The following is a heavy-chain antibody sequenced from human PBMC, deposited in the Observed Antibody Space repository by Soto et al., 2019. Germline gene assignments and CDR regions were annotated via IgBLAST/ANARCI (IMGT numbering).Heavy chain of an antibody. D-gene: IGHD6-13*01. V-gene: IGHV3-23*01. CDR1: GFTFSHSA. CDR3: ANRPLSAAGFDY. CDR2: ITGSGGGT. J-gene: IGHJ4*02. Sequence: EVQLLESGGGLVHPGGSLRLSCAASGFTFSHSAITWVRHAPGKGMEWVSVITGSGGGTYFVDSVKGRFTISRDNSKNTVYLQMKRLRTEDTPLHYCANRPLSAAGFDYWGQGALVTVSS.